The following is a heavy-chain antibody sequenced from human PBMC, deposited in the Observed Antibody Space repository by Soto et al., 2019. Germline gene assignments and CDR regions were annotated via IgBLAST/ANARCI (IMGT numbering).Heavy chain of an antibody. CDR3: ARGGIAAAAPPDY. CDR2: IYYSGST. Sequence: PSETLSLTCTVSGGSMSSGGYYWSWIRQHPGKGLEWIGYIYYSGSTYYNPSLKSRITISVDTSKNQFSLKLSSVTAADTAVYYCARGGIAAAAPPDYWGQGTLVTVSS. CDR1: GGSMSSGGYY. J-gene: IGHJ4*02. V-gene: IGHV4-31*03. D-gene: IGHD6-13*01.